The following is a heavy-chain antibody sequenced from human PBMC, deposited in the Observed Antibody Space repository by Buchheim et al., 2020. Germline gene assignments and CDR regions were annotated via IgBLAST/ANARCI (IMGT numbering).Heavy chain of an antibody. V-gene: IGHV3-30*03. CDR1: GFTFSSYG. D-gene: IGHD4-23*01. CDR3: AGDYSGRLDAFDI. Sequence: QVQLVESGGGVVQPGRSLRLSCAASGFTFSSYGMHWVRQAPGKGLEWVAVISYDGSNKYYADSVKGRFTISRDNSKSTLYLQMNSLRAEDTAVYYCAGDYSGRLDAFDIWGQGT. J-gene: IGHJ3*02. CDR2: ISYDGSNK.